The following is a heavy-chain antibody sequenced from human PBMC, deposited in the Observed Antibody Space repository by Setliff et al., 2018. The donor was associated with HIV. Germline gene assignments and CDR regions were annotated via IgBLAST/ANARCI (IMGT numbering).Heavy chain of an antibody. CDR3: ARQWRDQYNSGVSTEYFQH. V-gene: IGHV4-38-2*01. CDR1: AYSISSGYY. J-gene: IGHJ1*01. D-gene: IGHD3-22*01. CDR2: IYHSGST. Sequence: SETLSLTCAVSAYSISSGYYWGWIRQPPGKGLEWIGSIYHSGSTYYNPSLMSRVTISVDTSKNQFSLKLGSVTAADTAVYYCARQWRDQYNSGVSTEYFQHWGLGTLVTVSS.